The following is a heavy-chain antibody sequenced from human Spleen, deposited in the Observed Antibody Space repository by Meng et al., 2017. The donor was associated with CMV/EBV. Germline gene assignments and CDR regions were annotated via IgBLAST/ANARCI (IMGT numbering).Heavy chain of an antibody. CDR1: GGTFSSYA. Sequence: ASVKVSCKASGGTFSSYAFSWVRQAPGQGLEWMGWINPNSGGTNYAQKFQGRVTMTRDTSISTAYMELSRLRSDDTAVYYCARGIPWGAHPFDYWGQGTLVTVSS. D-gene: IGHD7-27*01. V-gene: IGHV1-2*02. CDR3: ARGIPWGAHPFDY. J-gene: IGHJ4*02. CDR2: INPNSGGT.